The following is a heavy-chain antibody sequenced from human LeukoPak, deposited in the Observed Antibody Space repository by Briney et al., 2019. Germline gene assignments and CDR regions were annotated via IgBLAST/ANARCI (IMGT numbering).Heavy chain of an antibody. Sequence: GGSLRLSCAVSGFTFSNYWMSWVRQAPGKGLEWVAYIKQDGSEKYYVDSVKGRFTISRDNAKNSLYLQMNSLRAEDTAVYYCARDIGSGRGMDVWGQGTTVTVSS. D-gene: IGHD3-10*01. V-gene: IGHV3-7*01. CDR1: GFTFSNYW. CDR3: ARDIGSGRGMDV. J-gene: IGHJ6*02. CDR2: IKQDGSEK.